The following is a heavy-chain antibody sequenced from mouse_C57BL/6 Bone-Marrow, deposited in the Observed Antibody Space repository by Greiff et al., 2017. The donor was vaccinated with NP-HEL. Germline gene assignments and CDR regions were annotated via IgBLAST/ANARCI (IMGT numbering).Heavy chain of an antibody. Sequence: LKESGPELVKPGASVKISCKASGYTFTDYYMNWVKQSHGKSLEWIGDINPNNGGTSYNQKFKGKATLTVDKSSSTAYMELRSLTSEDSAVYYCARSGKDYFDYWGQGTTLTVSS. D-gene: IGHD4-1*01. CDR1: GYTFTDYY. CDR3: ARSGKDYFDY. J-gene: IGHJ2*01. V-gene: IGHV1-26*01. CDR2: INPNNGGT.